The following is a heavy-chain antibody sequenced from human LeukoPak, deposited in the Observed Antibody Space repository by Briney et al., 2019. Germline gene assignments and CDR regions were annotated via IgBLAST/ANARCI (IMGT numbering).Heavy chain of an antibody. J-gene: IGHJ4*02. CDR3: ARGLYCIGGSCFLVY. Sequence: SETLSLTCTVSGGSISNYYWSWIRQPPGKGLEWIGYIYYSGSTNYNPSLKSRVTISVDTSKNQFSLNLSSVTAADTAVYYCARGLYCIGGSCFLVYWGQGTLVTVSS. D-gene: IGHD2-15*01. CDR1: GGSISNYY. V-gene: IGHV4-59*01. CDR2: IYYSGST.